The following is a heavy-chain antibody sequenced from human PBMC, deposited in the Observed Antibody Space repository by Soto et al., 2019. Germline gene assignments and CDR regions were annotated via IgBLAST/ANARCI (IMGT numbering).Heavy chain of an antibody. D-gene: IGHD3-10*01. CDR2: VYDTWST. Sequence: QVQVQQSGPGLVKPSETLSLTCTVSSGPSKSHNWGWIRQPPGRGLEWIGYVYDTWSTRYNPSLKGRVTVSADTSTNRISLTLRFVTAADTAVYYCVRQGIGFLHGLVDVWGQGTTVIVSS. J-gene: IGHJ6*01. CDR1: SGPSKSHN. V-gene: IGHV4-59*08. CDR3: VRQGIGFLHGLVDV.